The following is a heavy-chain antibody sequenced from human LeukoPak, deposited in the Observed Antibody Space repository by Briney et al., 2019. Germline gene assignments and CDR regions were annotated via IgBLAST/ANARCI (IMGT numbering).Heavy chain of an antibody. CDR3: ARTLAAAGIYYYMDV. CDR1: GYSFVLYG. V-gene: IGHV1-18*01. CDR2: ISTSSGDT. Sequence: ASVKVSCKASGYSFVLYGISWVRQAPGQGPEWMGWISTSSGDTKYAEKFRGRVTMTTDTPSSTAYMELRSLRSDDTAVYYCARTLAAAGIYYYMDVWGKGTTVTVSS. D-gene: IGHD6-13*01. J-gene: IGHJ6*03.